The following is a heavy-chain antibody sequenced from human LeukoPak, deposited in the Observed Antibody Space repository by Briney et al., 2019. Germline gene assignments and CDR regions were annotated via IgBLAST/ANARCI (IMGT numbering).Heavy chain of an antibody. CDR1: GGTFSRYA. V-gene: IGHV1-69*13. J-gene: IGHJ4*02. D-gene: IGHD3-22*01. Sequence: SVKVSCKASGGTFSRYAMSWVRQAPGQGLEWMGGIIPIFGTANYAQKFQGRVTITADESTSTAYMELSSLRSEDTAVYYCARDYYDSSGYYSTFDYWGQGTLVTVSS. CDR3: ARDYYDSSGYYSTFDY. CDR2: IIPIFGTA.